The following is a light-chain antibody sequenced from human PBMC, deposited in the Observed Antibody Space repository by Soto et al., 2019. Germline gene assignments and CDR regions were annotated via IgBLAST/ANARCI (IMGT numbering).Light chain of an antibody. J-gene: IGKJ1*01. CDR1: QDVRNR. CDR2: AAS. V-gene: IGKV1-39*01. Sequence: IQVSQSPTSLSGSLGGRGTITCLTSQDVRNRLGWYQQKPGKAPKLLIYAASSLQTGVPSRFSGSGSGTDFTLTISSLQPEDFATYYCQQSYNTPWTFGQGTRWIS. CDR3: QQSYNTPWT.